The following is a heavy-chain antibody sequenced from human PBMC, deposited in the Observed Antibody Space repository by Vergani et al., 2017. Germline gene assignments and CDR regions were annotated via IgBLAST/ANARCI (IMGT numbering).Heavy chain of an antibody. CDR2: IYSGGST. Sequence: EVQLVESGGGLVQPGGSLRLSCAASGFTVSSNSMSWVRQAPGNGLEWVSVIYSGGSTYYADSVKGRFTISRHNSKNTLYLQMNSLRAEDTAVYYCARAVGYSYGLSYYYYGMDVWGQGTTVTVSS. CDR3: ARAVGYSYGLSYYYYGMDV. J-gene: IGHJ6*02. V-gene: IGHV3-53*04. CDR1: GFTVSSNS. D-gene: IGHD5-18*01.